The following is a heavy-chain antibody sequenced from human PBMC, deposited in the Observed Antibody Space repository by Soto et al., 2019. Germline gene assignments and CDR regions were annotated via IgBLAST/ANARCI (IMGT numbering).Heavy chain of an antibody. V-gene: IGHV4-38-2*01. CDR3: ARGGRYSYGLNYYYGMDV. CDR1: GDSITSIYH. CDR2: IYHSGTT. Sequence: PRETLSHTYAVSGDSITSIYHWAWVRLPPGRGLECVESIYHSGTTYYNPSLKSRVTISVDTSKNQFSLKLSSVTAADTAVYYCARGGRYSYGLNYYYGMDVWGQETTVTVS. D-gene: IGHD5-18*01. J-gene: IGHJ6*02.